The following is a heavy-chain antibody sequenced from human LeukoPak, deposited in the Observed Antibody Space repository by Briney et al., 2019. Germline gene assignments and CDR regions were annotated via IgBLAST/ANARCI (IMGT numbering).Heavy chain of an antibody. CDR3: ARHLHDILTGPYYGMDV. CDR1: GYSFTTYW. J-gene: IGHJ6*02. V-gene: IGHV5-51*01. CDR2: IYPADSTA. D-gene: IGHD3-9*01. Sequence: GESLQISCKASGYSFTTYWIGWVRQMPGKGLEWVGIIYPADSTAHYSPSFQGQVTISVDKSINTAYLQWSRLKASDTAMYYCARHLHDILTGPYYGMDVWGQGTTVTVSS.